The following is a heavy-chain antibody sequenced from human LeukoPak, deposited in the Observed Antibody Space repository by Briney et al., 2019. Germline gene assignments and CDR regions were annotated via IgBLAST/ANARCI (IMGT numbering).Heavy chain of an antibody. V-gene: IGHV4-39*07. CDR3: ARERSDSSGTLGYFDY. D-gene: IGHD3-22*01. J-gene: IGHJ4*02. CDR1: GGSISSSSYY. CDR2: IYYSGST. Sequence: PSETLSLTCTVSGGSISSSSYYWGWIRQPPGKGLEWIGSIYYSGSTYYNPSLKSRVTISVDTSKNQFSLKLSSVTAADTAVYYCARERSDSSGTLGYFDYWGQGTLVTVSS.